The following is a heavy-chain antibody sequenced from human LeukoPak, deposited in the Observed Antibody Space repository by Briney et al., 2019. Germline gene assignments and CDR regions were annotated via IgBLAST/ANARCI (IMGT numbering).Heavy chain of an antibody. V-gene: IGHV4-34*01. Sequence: SETLSLTCAVYGGSFTGDFWNWIRQSPGEGLGWIAEINDRGTTNYNPLLKSRVTISVDTSKNQFSLKLTSVTAADTGVYYCARDPTTVVTVPYYFDFWGQGTPVTVSS. D-gene: IGHD4-23*01. CDR2: INDRGTT. J-gene: IGHJ4*02. CDR3: ARDPTTVVTVPYYFDF. CDR1: GGSFTGDF.